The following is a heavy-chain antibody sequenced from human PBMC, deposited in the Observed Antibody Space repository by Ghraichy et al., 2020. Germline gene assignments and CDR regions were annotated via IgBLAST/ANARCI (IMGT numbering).Heavy chain of an antibody. CDR2: IYHSGGT. Sequence: SETLSLTCAVSGGSISSNDWWSWVRQPPGKGLEWIGEIYHSGGTNYNPSLKSRVTISVDKSKNQFSLKLSSVTAADTAVYYCAVIAFGGLMSDVWGQGTTVTVSS. CDR1: GGSISSNDW. V-gene: IGHV4-4*02. J-gene: IGHJ6*02. D-gene: IGHD3-16*01. CDR3: AVIAFGGLMSDV.